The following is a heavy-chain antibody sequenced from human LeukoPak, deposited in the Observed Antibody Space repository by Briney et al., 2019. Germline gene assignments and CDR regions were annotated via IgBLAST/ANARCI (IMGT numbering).Heavy chain of an antibody. CDR2: IYSTGST. CDR1: GVSMSGYY. Sequence: SETLSLTCSVSGVSMSGYYWTWIRQSAGKTFEWIGNIYSTGSTNYNRSLRSRVIMSRDTSKNQFFLDLMSVTAADTAVYYCARVPNTSETRGVSLMAGAFDIWGQGTLVTVSS. D-gene: IGHD5-24*01. CDR3: ARVPNTSETRGVSLMAGAFDI. V-gene: IGHV4-4*07. J-gene: IGHJ3*02.